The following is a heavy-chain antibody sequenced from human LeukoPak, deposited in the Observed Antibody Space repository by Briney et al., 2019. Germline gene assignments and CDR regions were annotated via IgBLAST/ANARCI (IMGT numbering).Heavy chain of an antibody. D-gene: IGHD3-10*01. CDR3: ARGGRITMVRGVIAHNWFDP. Sequence: SETLSLTCAVSGGSISSNNWWIWVRQSPEKGLEWIGEIYHDGSTNYNPSLKSRVTISMDKSKNQFSLKLSSVTAADTAAYYCARGGRITMVRGVIAHNWFDPWGQGTLVTVSS. V-gene: IGHV4-4*02. J-gene: IGHJ5*02. CDR2: IYHDGST. CDR1: GGSISSNNW.